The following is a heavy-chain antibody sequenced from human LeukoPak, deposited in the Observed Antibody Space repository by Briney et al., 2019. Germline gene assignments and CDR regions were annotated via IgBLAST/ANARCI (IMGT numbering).Heavy chain of an antibody. Sequence: GGSLRLSCGASGFTFSSYAMSWVRQAPGKGLEWVSVIYSGGKTNYADSVKGRFTISRDNSKNTLYLQMNSLRAEDTAVYYCARGVANYYDSSGYQNWGQGTLVTVSS. J-gene: IGHJ4*02. CDR2: IYSGGKT. V-gene: IGHV3-53*01. CDR3: ARGVANYYDSSGYQN. D-gene: IGHD3-22*01. CDR1: GFTFSSYA.